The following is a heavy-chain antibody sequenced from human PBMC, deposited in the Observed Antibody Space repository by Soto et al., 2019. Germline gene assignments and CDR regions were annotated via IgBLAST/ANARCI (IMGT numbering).Heavy chain of an antibody. V-gene: IGHV6-1*01. J-gene: IGHJ6*02. D-gene: IGHD6-13*01. Sequence: SQTLSLTCAISGDSVSSNSAAWNWIRQSPSRGLEWLGRTYYRSKWYNDYAVSVKSRITINPETSKNQFSLQLNSVTPEDTAVYYCARDLFVAAAGPYYYYGMDVWGQGTTVTVSS. CDR3: ARDLFVAAAGPYYYYGMDV. CDR1: GDSVSSNSAA. CDR2: TYYRSKWYN.